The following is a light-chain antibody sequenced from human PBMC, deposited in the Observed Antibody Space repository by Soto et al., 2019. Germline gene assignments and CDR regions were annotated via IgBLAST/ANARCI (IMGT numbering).Light chain of an antibody. CDR2: WAS. CDR1: QSVLYSSNNKNY. J-gene: IGKJ3*01. V-gene: IGKV4-1*01. Sequence: DIVMTQSPDSLTVSLGERATINCKSSQSVLYSSNNKNYLAWYQQKPGQPPKLLIYWASTRESGVPDRFSGSGSGTDFTPTISNLQAEDVAVYYCQQFYSDPFTFGPGTKVDIK. CDR3: QQFYSDPFT.